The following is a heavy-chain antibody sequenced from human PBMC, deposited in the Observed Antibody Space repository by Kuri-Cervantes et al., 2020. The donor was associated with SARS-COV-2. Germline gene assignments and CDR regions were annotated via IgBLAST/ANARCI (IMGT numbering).Heavy chain of an antibody. CDR1: GFTFSSYS. Sequence: GESLKISCAASGFTFSSYSMNWVRQAPRKGLEWVSSISSSSSYIYYADSLKGRFTISRDNAKNSLYLQMNSLRAEDTAVYYCARADLSDFAFDIWGQGTMVTVSS. V-gene: IGHV3-21*01. CDR2: ISSSSSYI. J-gene: IGHJ3*02. D-gene: IGHD2-21*01. CDR3: ARADLSDFAFDI.